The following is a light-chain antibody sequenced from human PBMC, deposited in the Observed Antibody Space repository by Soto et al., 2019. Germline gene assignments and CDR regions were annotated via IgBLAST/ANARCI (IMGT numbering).Light chain of an antibody. V-gene: IGKV3-11*01. Sequence: EIVLTQSPATLSLSPGERATLSCRASQSISSYLGWYQQKPGQAPRLLIYDASNRAAGIPARFSGSGSGTDFTLTISSLEPEDFAVYYCQQRSKWPLTFGGVTKVEIK. CDR1: QSISSY. J-gene: IGKJ4*01. CDR2: DAS. CDR3: QQRSKWPLT.